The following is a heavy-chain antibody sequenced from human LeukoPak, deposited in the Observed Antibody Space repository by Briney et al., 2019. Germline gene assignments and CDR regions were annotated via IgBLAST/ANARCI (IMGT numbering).Heavy chain of an antibody. J-gene: IGHJ4*02. CDR3: ARETRYFDY. CDR2: INPNSGGT. V-gene: IGHV1-2*02. Sequence: GASVNVSCKASGYTFTGYYMHWVRQAPGQGLEWMGWINPNSGGTNSAQKFRGRVTLTSDTSISTAYMELSRLRSDDTAVYYCARETRYFDYWGQGTLVTVSS. CDR1: GYTFTGYY.